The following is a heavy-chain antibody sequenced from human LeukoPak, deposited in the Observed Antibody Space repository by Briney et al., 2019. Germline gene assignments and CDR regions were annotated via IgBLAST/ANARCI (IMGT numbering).Heavy chain of an antibody. CDR2: ISSSGSSV. CDR1: GFTFSDFS. CDR3: ARGGVVPAAKYGLY. Sequence: GGSLRLSCGASGFTFSDFSMSWIRQAPGKGLEWVSHISSSGSSVYYADSVRGRFTISRDNSKNSLFLRMNSLRAEDTAAYYCARGGVVPAAKYGLYWGQGTLVTVSS. J-gene: IGHJ4*02. D-gene: IGHD2-2*01. V-gene: IGHV3-11*01.